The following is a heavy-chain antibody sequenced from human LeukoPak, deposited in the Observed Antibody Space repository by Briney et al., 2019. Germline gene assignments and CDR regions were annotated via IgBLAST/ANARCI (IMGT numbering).Heavy chain of an antibody. Sequence: GGSLRLSRAASVFSFSTYAMTWVRQAPGKGLEWVSAVSGDGHNAYYADSVKGRFTISRDNSRSTLYLQMNSLRAEDTAVYYCAKNGGHALYDSWGQGTLVTVSS. J-gene: IGHJ5*01. D-gene: IGHD2-2*02. V-gene: IGHV3-23*01. CDR2: VSGDGHNA. CDR1: VFSFSTYA. CDR3: AKNGGHALYDS.